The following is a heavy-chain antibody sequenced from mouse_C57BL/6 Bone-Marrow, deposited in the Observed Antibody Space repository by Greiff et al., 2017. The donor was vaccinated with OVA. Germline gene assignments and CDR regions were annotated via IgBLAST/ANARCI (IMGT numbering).Heavy chain of an antibody. D-gene: IGHD6-5*01. CDR2: INPNNGGT. J-gene: IGHJ3*01. CDR3: ARVGLSAWCAY. Sequence: EVQLQQSGPELVKPGASVKISCKASGYTFTDYYMNWVKQSHGKSLEWIGDINPNNGGTSYNQKFKGKATLTVDKSSSTAYMELRSLTSEDSAVYYCARVGLSAWCAYWGQGTLVTVSA. V-gene: IGHV1-26*01. CDR1: GYTFTDYY.